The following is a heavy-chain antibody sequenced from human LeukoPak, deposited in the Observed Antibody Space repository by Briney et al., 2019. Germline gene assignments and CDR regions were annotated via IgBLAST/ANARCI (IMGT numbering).Heavy chain of an antibody. J-gene: IGHJ4*02. Sequence: TSVKVSCKASGYTXTGYYMHWVRHAPGQGLEWMGWINPNSGGTNYAQKFQGRVTMTRVTSISTAYMELSRLRSDDTAVYYCARDLSGSYYYLDYWGQGTLVTVSS. CDR2: INPNSGGT. D-gene: IGHD1-26*01. CDR1: GYTXTGYY. V-gene: IGHV1-2*02. CDR3: ARDLSGSYYYLDY.